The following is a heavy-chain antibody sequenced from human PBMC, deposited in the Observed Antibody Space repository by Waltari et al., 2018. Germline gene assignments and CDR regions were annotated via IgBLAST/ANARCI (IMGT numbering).Heavy chain of an antibody. CDR3: ATWRGYGHGGRFVY. D-gene: IGHD3-16*01. V-gene: IGHV1-2*02. J-gene: IGHJ4*02. Sequence: VKVSCKASGYTFIGYYMHWMRQAPGQGLEWMGWINPNSGGTNSAQKFQGRVTMTRDTSISTAYMELSRLRSDDTAVYYCATWRGYGHGGRFVYWGQGTLVTVSS. CDR1: GYTFIGYY. CDR2: INPNSGGT.